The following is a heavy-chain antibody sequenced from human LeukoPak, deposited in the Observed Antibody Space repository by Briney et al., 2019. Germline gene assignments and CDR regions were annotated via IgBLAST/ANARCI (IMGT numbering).Heavy chain of an antibody. Sequence: GESLKISCNGSGYXFTSDWIGWVRQMPGKGLEWMGIIYPGDSDTRYSPSFQGQVTISADKSISTAYLQWSSLKASDTAMYYCARRDSRYFDLWGRGTLVTVSS. V-gene: IGHV5-51*01. CDR2: IYPGDSDT. CDR3: ARRDSRYFDL. CDR1: GYXFTSDW. J-gene: IGHJ2*01. D-gene: IGHD3/OR15-3a*01.